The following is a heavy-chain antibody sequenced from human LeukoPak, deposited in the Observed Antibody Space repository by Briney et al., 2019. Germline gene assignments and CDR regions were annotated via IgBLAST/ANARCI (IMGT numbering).Heavy chain of an antibody. V-gene: IGHV4-59*01. Sequence: SETLSLTCIVSGGSISSSYWSWIRQPPGKGLEWIGYVYYSGSTNYNPSLKSRVTISVDTSKNQFSLKLSSVTAADTAVYYCARGYYSSGYHRLYYCYGMDVWGQGTTVTVSS. CDR2: VYYSGST. CDR1: GGSISSSY. D-gene: IGHD3-22*01. CDR3: ARGYYSSGYHRLYYCYGMDV. J-gene: IGHJ6*02.